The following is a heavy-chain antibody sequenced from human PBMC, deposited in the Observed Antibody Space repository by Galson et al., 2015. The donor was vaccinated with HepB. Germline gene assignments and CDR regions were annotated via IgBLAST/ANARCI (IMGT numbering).Heavy chain of an antibody. D-gene: IGHD4-17*01. CDR2: IYPGDSDT. Sequence: QSGAEVKKPGESLKISCKGSGYSFTRYWIGWVRQMPGKGLEWMGIIYPGDSDTRYSPSFQGLVTLSADKSISTVYLQWSSLRASDTATYYCARHEYGLGDLQPTQPFDYWGQGTRVTVSS. J-gene: IGHJ4*02. CDR1: GYSFTRYW. V-gene: IGHV5-51*01. CDR3: ARHEYGLGDLQPTQPFDY.